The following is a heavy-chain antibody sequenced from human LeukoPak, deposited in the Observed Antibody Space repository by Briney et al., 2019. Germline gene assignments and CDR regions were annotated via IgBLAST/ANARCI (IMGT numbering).Heavy chain of an antibody. V-gene: IGHV3-7*04. J-gene: IGHJ4*02. CDR1: GFTFSTYW. CDR2: IKQDGSAK. CDR3: AGGEGYIVEK. Sequence: HPGGSLRLSCAASGFTFSTYWMNWVRQAPGKGLEWVANIKQDGSAKNYVDSVKGRFTISRDNAKNSLYLEMNSVTVGDTAMYYCAGGEGYIVEKWGQGTLVTVSS. D-gene: IGHD2-21*01.